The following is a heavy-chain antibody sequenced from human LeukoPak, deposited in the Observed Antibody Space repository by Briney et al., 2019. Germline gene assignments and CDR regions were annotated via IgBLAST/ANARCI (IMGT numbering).Heavy chain of an antibody. V-gene: IGHV1-69*01. CDR3: ARKAHDNADYSAFDI. D-gene: IGHD3-16*01. CDR2: IIPIFGTA. J-gene: IGHJ3*02. Sequence: GASVKVSCKASVGTFSSYALSWVREAPGQGREWMGGIIPIFGTANYAQKFQGRITITADESTSPAYMELSTLRSEDTAVYYCARKAHDNADYSAFDIWGQGTMVTVSS. CDR1: VGTFSSYA.